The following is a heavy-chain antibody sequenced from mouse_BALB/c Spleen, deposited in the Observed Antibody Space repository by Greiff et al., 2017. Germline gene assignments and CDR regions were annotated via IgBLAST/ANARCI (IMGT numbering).Heavy chain of an antibody. CDR3: ARRRTYDYDGDWFAY. CDR1: GYTFTSYW. V-gene: IGHV1-7*01. D-gene: IGHD2-4*01. CDR2: INPSTGYT. Sequence: QVQLQQSGAELAKPGASVKMSCKASGYTFTSYWMHWVKQRPGQGLEWIGYINPSTGYTEYNQKFKDKATLTADKSSSTAYMQLSSLTSEDSAVYYCARRRTYDYDGDWFAYWGQGTLVTVSA. J-gene: IGHJ3*01.